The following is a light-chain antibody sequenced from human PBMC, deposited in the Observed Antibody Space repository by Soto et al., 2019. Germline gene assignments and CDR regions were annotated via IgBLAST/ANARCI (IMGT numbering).Light chain of an antibody. Sequence: EIVMTQSPATLSVSPGERATLSCRASQSVNINLAWYQQKPGQAPRLLIYGTSTRATGVPARFSGSGSGTEFTLTISNLQSEDFAVYDCQQYNDWPPLTFGGGTKV. CDR1: QSVNIN. V-gene: IGKV3-15*01. CDR3: QQYNDWPPLT. CDR2: GTS. J-gene: IGKJ4*01.